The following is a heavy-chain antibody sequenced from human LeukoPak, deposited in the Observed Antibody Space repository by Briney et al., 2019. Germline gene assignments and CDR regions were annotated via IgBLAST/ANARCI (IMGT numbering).Heavy chain of an antibody. CDR1: GFTVSSTY. CDR3: TKLKGWYGEGYFDY. J-gene: IGHJ4*02. D-gene: IGHD3-10*01. CDR2: IYTGGTT. V-gene: IGHV3-53*01. Sequence: GGSLRLSCAASGFTVSSTYMSWVRQPAGKGLEWVSVIYTGGTTFYADSVEGRFTISRDNSKNTLYLQMNSLRADDTAVYYCTKLKGWYGEGYFDYWGQGTLVTVSS.